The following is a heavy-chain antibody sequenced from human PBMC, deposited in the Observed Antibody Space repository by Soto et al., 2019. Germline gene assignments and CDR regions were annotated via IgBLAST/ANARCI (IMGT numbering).Heavy chain of an antibody. J-gene: IGHJ3*02. CDR1: GDSISSGDYY. Sequence: SETLSLTCTVSGDSISSGDYYWSRIRQPPGKGLEWIGYIYYSGSTYYNPSLKSRVTISVDTSKNQFSLKLSSVTAADAAVYYCSRHDYGDYRDAFDIWGQGTMVTVSS. CDR3: SRHDYGDYRDAFDI. CDR2: IYYSGST. V-gene: IGHV4-30-4*01. D-gene: IGHD4-17*01.